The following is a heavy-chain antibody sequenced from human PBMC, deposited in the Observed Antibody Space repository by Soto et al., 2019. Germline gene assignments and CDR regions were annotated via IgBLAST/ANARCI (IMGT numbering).Heavy chain of an antibody. CDR2: SYYSGST. Sequence: SETLSLTCTVSGGSISSYYWSWIRQPPGKGLEWIGYSYYSGSTNYNPSLKSRVTISVDTSKNQFSLKLSSVTAADTAVYSCAREYSSGWHTWFYPWGQGTLVTVS. D-gene: IGHD6-19*01. CDR1: GGSISSYY. J-gene: IGHJ5*02. CDR3: AREYSSGWHTWFYP. V-gene: IGHV4-59*08.